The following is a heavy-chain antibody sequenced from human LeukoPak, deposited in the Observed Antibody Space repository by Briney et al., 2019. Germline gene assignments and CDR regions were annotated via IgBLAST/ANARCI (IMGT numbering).Heavy chain of an antibody. Sequence: SVKVSCKASGGSFSTNAVAWLRQAPGQGLEWMGGIIPIFGSANYAQNLQGRVTINADESTSTAYKELRSLRSEDTAVYYCARGSYGSGFYSWFDPWGQGTQVTGPS. V-gene: IGHV1-69*13. D-gene: IGHD3-10*01. CDR2: IIPIFGSA. CDR3: ARGSYGSGFYSWFDP. J-gene: IGHJ5*02. CDR1: GGSFSTNA.